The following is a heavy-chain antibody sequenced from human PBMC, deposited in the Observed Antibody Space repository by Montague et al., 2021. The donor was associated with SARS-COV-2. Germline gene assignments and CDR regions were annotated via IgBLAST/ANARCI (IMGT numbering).Heavy chain of an antibody. V-gene: IGHV4-59*01. Sequence: SETLSLTCTLSGGSISSYYWSWIRQPPGKGLEWIGYIYYSGSTNYNPSLKSQVTISVDTSKNQFSLKLSSVTAADTAVYYCARGIAGTYCGGDCYNNWFDPWGQGTLVTVSS. CDR1: GGSISSYY. CDR3: ARGIAGTYCGGDCYNNWFDP. D-gene: IGHD2-21*02. J-gene: IGHJ5*02. CDR2: IYYSGST.